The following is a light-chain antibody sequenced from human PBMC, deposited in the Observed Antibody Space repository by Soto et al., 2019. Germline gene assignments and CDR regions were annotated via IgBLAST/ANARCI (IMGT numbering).Light chain of an antibody. CDR1: SSDVGGYNY. Sequence: QSALTQPASVSGSPGQSITISCTGTSSDVGGYNYVSWYQHHPGKAPKLMIYDVSNRPSGVPNRFSGSKSGNTASLTISGLQPEDEADYYCSSYTTSNTRQIVFGTGTRSPS. V-gene: IGLV2-14*03. J-gene: IGLJ1*01. CDR3: SSYTTSNTRQIV. CDR2: DVS.